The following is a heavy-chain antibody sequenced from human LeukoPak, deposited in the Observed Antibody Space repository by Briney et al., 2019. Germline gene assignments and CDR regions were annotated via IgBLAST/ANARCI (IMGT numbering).Heavy chain of an antibody. Sequence: GGSLRLSCAASGFTFSSYGMHWVRQAPGKGLEWVAVISYDGSNKYYVDSVKGRFTISRDNSKNTLYLQMNSLRAEDTAVYYCAKDRVVGATTFSDYWGQGTLVTVSS. CDR1: GFTFSSYG. CDR2: ISYDGSNK. J-gene: IGHJ4*02. D-gene: IGHD1-26*01. CDR3: AKDRVVGATTFSDY. V-gene: IGHV3-30*18.